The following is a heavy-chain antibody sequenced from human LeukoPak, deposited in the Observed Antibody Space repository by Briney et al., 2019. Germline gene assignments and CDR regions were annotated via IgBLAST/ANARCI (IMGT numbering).Heavy chain of an antibody. CDR1: GFTFSTYG. Sequence: GGSLRLSCAASGFTFSTYGTHWVRQAPGKGLEWVTSIHYDGTNKYYAEAVKGRFTISRDNSKNTLYLQMNSLRAEDAALYYCARDLPYGSLPYYFDYWGQGTLVTVSS. CDR3: ARDLPYGSLPYYFDY. CDR2: IHYDGTNK. J-gene: IGHJ4*02. V-gene: IGHV3-30*02. D-gene: IGHD1-26*01.